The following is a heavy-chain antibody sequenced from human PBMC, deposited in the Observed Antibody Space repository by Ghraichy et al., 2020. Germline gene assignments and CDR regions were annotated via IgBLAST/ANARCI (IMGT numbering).Heavy chain of an antibody. CDR3: ARGATVLHFDY. CDR1: GGSISSYY. Sequence: SETLSLTCTVSGGSISSYYWSWIRQPPGKGLEWIGYIYYSGSTNYNPSLKSRVTISVDTSKNQFSLKLSSVTAADTAVYYCARGATVLHFDYWGQGTLVTVSS. J-gene: IGHJ4*02. D-gene: IGHD3-10*01. CDR2: IYYSGST. V-gene: IGHV4-59*01.